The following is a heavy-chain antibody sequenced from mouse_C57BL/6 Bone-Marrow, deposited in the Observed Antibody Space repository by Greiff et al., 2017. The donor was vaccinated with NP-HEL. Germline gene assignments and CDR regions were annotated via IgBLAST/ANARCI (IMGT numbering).Heavy chain of an antibody. CDR1: GYTFTSYG. CDR3: ARKDYYGSSPGWFAY. V-gene: IGHV1-81*01. Sequence: VHLVESGAELARPGASVKLSCKASGYTFTSYGISWVKQRTGQGLEWIGEIYPRSGNTYYNEKFKGKATLTADKSSSTAYMELRSLTSEDSAVYFCARKDYYGSSPGWFAYWGQGTLVTVSA. D-gene: IGHD1-1*01. CDR2: IYPRSGNT. J-gene: IGHJ3*01.